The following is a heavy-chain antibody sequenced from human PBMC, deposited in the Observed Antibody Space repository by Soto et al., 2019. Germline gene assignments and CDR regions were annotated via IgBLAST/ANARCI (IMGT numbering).Heavy chain of an antibody. Sequence: QVQPQESGPGLVKPSETLSLTCTVSGGSISSYYWSWIRQPPGKGLEWIGYIYYSGSTNYNPSLKRRVTISVDTSKNQFSLKLSSVTAAYTAVYYCARRYGGTLDCWGQGTLVTVSS. J-gene: IGHJ4*02. CDR3: ARRYGGTLDC. V-gene: IGHV4-59*08. CDR2: IYYSGST. CDR1: GGSISSYY. D-gene: IGHD4-17*01.